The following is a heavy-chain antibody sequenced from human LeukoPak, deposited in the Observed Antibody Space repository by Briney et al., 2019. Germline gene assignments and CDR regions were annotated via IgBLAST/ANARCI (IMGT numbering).Heavy chain of an antibody. CDR1: GFTFSSIA. CDR2: IRSNGETT. Sequence: GGSLRLSCAASGFTFSSIAMTWGRQAPGKGLEWVSTIRSNGETTYNADSVKGRFTISRDNSKKTLYLQLNSLRVEDTAIYYCAKGQELDDGVFDSWGQGTLVTVSS. D-gene: IGHD1-1*01. J-gene: IGHJ4*02. CDR3: AKGQELDDGVFDS. V-gene: IGHV3-23*01.